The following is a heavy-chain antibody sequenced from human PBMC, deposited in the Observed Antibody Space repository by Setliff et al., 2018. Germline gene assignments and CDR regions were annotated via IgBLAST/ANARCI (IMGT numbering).Heavy chain of an antibody. Sequence: GSLRLSCVASGFTFSRYWMSWVRQAPGKGLEWVANIKEDGSEKYYVDSVKGRFTMSRDNAKNSLYLQMNSLRAEDTAVYYCARGGGTSNYYYYYMDVWGKGTTVTVSS. CDR1: GFTFSRYW. CDR2: IKEDGSEK. V-gene: IGHV3-7*01. J-gene: IGHJ6*03. CDR3: ARGGGTSNYYYYYMDV. D-gene: IGHD2-15*01.